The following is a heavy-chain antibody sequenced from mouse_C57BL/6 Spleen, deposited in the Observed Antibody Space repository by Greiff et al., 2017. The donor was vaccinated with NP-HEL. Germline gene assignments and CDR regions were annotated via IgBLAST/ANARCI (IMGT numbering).Heavy chain of an antibody. D-gene: IGHD1-2*01. Sequence: EVKVVESGGGLVKPGGSLKLSCAASGFTFSSYAMSWVRQTPEKRLEWVATISDGGSYTYYPDNVKGRFTISRDNAKNNLYLQMSHLKSEDTAMYYCAREDFGYGHYMDYWGQGTSVTVSS. J-gene: IGHJ4*01. CDR2: ISDGGSYT. CDR3: AREDFGYGHYMDY. V-gene: IGHV5-4*01. CDR1: GFTFSSYA.